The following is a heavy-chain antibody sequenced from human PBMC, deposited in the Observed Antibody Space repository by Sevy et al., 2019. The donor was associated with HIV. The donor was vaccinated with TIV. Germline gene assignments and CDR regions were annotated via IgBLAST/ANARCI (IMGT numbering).Heavy chain of an antibody. CDR2: IYSGGST. CDR1: GFTVSSNY. Sequence: GGSLRLSCVASGFTVSSNYMSWVHQAPGKGLEWVSVIYSGGSTYYADSVKGRFTISRDNSKNTLYLQMNSLRAEDTAVYYCARVRVGAYYYYYYMDVWGKGTTVTVSS. CDR3: ARVRVGAYYYYYYMDV. V-gene: IGHV3-53*01. J-gene: IGHJ6*03. D-gene: IGHD2-8*02.